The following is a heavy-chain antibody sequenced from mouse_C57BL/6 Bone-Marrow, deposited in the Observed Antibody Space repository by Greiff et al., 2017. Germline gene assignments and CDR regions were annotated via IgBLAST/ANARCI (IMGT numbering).Heavy chain of an antibody. CDR3: ARHEVESPISYAYAMDY. V-gene: IGHV1-62-2*01. J-gene: IGHJ4*01. CDR1: GYTFTEYT. D-gene: IGHD6-5*01. CDR2: FYPGSGSI. Sequence: QVQLQQSGAELVKPGASVKLSCKASGYTFTEYTIHWVKQRPGQGLEWIGWFYPGSGSIKYNEKFKDKATLTADKSSSTVYMELSRLTSEDSAVYFCARHEVESPISYAYAMDYWGQGTSVTVSA.